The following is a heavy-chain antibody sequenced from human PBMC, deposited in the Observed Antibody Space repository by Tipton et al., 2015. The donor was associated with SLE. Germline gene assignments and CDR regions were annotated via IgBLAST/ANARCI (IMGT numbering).Heavy chain of an antibody. D-gene: IGHD5-24*01. J-gene: IGHJ4*02. Sequence: TLSLTCSVSGVSIGSYYWMWVRQPPGKGLEWIGYIYYSGSTNYNPSLKSRLSISVDKSNNQFSLKMTSVTAADTAVYYCARFDGSVPVFEFWGQGTLVTVSS. CDR2: IYYSGST. CDR3: ARFDGSVPVFEF. CDR1: GVSIGSYY. V-gene: IGHV4-59*12.